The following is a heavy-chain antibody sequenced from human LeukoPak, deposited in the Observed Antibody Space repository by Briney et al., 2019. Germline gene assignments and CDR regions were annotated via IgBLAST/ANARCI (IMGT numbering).Heavy chain of an antibody. CDR2: ITPLLGVP. Sequence: SVKVSCKVSGDTFNSHTINWVRQAPGQGLDWMGRITPLLGVPYYSQKFQGRVTITRDTSASTAYMELSSLRSEDTAVYYCARDRYSSGFISFDYWGQGTLVTVSS. CDR3: ARDRYSSGFISFDY. CDR1: GDTFNSHT. J-gene: IGHJ4*02. V-gene: IGHV1-69*04. D-gene: IGHD6-19*01.